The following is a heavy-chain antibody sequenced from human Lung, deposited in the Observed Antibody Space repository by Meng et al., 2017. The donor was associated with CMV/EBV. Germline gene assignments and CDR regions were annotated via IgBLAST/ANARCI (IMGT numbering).Heavy chain of an antibody. CDR3: AIDQVVRGSGVPSAEDDYGMDV. CDR2: ISYDGSNK. D-gene: IGHD2-2*01. Sequence: GGSLRPXSAAPVFTFRSSAMHWVGQAPGKGMEWVAVISYDGSNKYYADSVKGRFTISRDNSKNTLYLQMNSLRAEDTAVYDCAIDQVVRGSGVPSAEDDYGMDVWGQGTTVTVSS. J-gene: IGHJ6*02. V-gene: IGHV3-30-3*01. CDR1: VFTFRSSA.